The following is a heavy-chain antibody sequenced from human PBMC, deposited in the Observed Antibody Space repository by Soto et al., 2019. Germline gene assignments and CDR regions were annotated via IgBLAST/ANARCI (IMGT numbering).Heavy chain of an antibody. Sequence: ASVKVSCKVSGYTLTELSMHWVRQAPGKGLEWMGGFDPEDGETIYAQKFQGRVTMTEDTSTDTAYMELSSLRSEDTALYYCATDRPYSSRMGDAFDIWGQGTMVTVSS. D-gene: IGHD6-13*01. V-gene: IGHV1-24*01. CDR3: ATDRPYSSRMGDAFDI. CDR1: GYTLTELS. J-gene: IGHJ3*02. CDR2: FDPEDGET.